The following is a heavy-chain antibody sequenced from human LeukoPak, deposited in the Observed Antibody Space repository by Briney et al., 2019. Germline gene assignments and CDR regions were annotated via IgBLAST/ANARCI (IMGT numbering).Heavy chain of an antibody. Sequence: PGGSLRLSCAASGFTFSSYAMHWVRQAPGKGLEWVAVISYDGSNKYYADSVKGRFTISRDNSKNTLYLQMNSLRAEDTAVYYCARGSNRYCGSTSCYNDYWGQGTLVTVSS. D-gene: IGHD2-2*02. CDR1: GFTFSSYA. CDR3: ARGSNRYCGSTSCYNDY. V-gene: IGHV3-30-3*01. J-gene: IGHJ4*02. CDR2: ISYDGSNK.